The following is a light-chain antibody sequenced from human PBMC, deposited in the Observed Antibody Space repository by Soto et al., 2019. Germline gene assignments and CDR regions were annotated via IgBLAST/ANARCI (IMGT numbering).Light chain of an antibody. V-gene: IGKV3-20*01. CDR1: QSVSSSY. Sequence: EIVLTQSPGTLSLSPEERATLSCRASQSVSSSYLAWYLQKPGQAPILLIYGTSTRATGIPGRFSGSGSGADFTLTISGLEPEEFAVYYCQQDGSSPGTFGQGTKVEIK. CDR2: GTS. CDR3: QQDGSSPGT. J-gene: IGKJ1*01.